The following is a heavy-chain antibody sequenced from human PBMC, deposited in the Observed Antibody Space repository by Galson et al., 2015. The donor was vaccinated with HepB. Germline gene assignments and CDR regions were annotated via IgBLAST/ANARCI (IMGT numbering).Heavy chain of an antibody. J-gene: IGHJ3*01. CDR1: GFKFSSYA. D-gene: IGHD3-10*01. CDR2: TNGNGRST. CDR3: AKVFIGSGSHYDDGFDV. Sequence: SLRLSCAASGFKFSSYAMSWVRQAPGKGLEWVSTTNGNGRSTHYANSVKGRFTISRDNSKNTLYLQMNSLRVEDTALYYCAKVFIGSGSHYDDGFDVWGQGTMVIVSP. V-gene: IGHV3-23*01.